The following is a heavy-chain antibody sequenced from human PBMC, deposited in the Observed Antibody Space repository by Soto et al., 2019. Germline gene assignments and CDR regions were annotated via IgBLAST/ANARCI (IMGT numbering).Heavy chain of an antibody. CDR2: IYSGGST. V-gene: IGHV3-66*04. D-gene: IGHD1-20*01. CDR1: GFTVSSNY. Sequence: PGGSLRLSCAASGFTVSSNYMSWVRQAPGKGLEWVSVIYSGGSTYYADSVKGRFTISRDNSKNTMYLKMNSLRAEETAVYYCASQITGTLDIHTDVFDIWGQGTMVTVSS. CDR3: ASQITGTLDIHTDVFDI. J-gene: IGHJ3*02.